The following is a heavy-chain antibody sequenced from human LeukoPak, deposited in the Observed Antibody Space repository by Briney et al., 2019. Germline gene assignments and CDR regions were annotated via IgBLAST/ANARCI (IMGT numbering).Heavy chain of an antibody. Sequence: GASVKVSCKASGGTFSSYAISWVRQAPGQGLEWMGGIIPIFGTANYAQKFQGRVTMTEDTSTDTAYMELSSLRSEDTAVYYCATSRMLDYWGQGTLVTVST. CDR1: GGTFSSYA. CDR2: IIPIFGTA. V-gene: IGHV1-69*06. D-gene: IGHD3-10*02. J-gene: IGHJ4*02. CDR3: ATSRMLDY.